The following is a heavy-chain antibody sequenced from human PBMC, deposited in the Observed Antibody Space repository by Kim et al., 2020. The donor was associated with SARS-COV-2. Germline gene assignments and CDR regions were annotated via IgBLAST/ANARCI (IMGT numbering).Heavy chain of an antibody. Sequence: SETLSLTCTVSSGSINNYYWSWIRQPPGKGLDWIGYIHYSGSTTYNPSLKSRLTMSIDTSKNQFSLNLSSVTAADTAVYYCARHLSSGYDHWGQGTLVTVSS. CDR1: SGSINNYY. CDR3: ARHLSSGYDH. V-gene: IGHV4-59*08. D-gene: IGHD5-12*01. CDR2: IHYSGST. J-gene: IGHJ5*02.